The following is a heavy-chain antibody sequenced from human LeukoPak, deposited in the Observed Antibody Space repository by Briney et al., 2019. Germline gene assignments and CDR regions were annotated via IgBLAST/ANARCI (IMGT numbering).Heavy chain of an antibody. CDR3: AKEIGAARPRYYFDY. CDR1: GFSFSSYG. V-gene: IGHV3-30*02. D-gene: IGHD6-6*01. CDR2: IRYDGSNK. Sequence: GGSLRLSCAASGFSFSSYGMHWVRQAPGKGLEWVTFIRYDGSNKYYADSAKGRFTISRDNSKNTLYLQMNSLRAEDTAVYYCAKEIGAARPRYYFDYWGQGTLVTVSS. J-gene: IGHJ4*02.